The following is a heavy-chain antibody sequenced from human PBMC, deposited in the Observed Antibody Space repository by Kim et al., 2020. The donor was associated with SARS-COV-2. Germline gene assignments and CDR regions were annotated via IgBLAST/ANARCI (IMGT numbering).Heavy chain of an antibody. Sequence: PTYAQGFTGRFVFSLDTSGSTAYLQISSLKAEDTAVYYCARGGANSHFMDVWGKGTTVTVSS. V-gene: IGHV7-4-1*02. D-gene: IGHD4-4*01. CDR2: P. CDR3: ARGGANSHFMDV. J-gene: IGHJ6*03.